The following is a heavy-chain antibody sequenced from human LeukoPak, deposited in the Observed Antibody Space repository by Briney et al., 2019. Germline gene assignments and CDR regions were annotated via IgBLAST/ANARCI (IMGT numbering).Heavy chain of an antibody. V-gene: IGHV3-23*01. CDR2: ISGSGGST. CDR3: AKYPPYYYGSGSYYNYYFDY. J-gene: IGHJ4*02. Sequence: GSLRLSCAASGFTFSSYAMSWVRQAPGKGLEWVSAISGSGGSTYYADSVKGRFTISRDNSKNTLYLQMNSLRAEDTAVYYCAKYPPYYYGSGSYYNYYFDYWGQGTLVTVSS. D-gene: IGHD3-10*01. CDR1: GFTFSSYA.